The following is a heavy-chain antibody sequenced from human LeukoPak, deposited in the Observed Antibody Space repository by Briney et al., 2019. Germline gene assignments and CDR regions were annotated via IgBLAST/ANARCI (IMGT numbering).Heavy chain of an antibody. D-gene: IGHD6-19*01. Sequence: GGSLRLSCAASGFTFSSYAMSWVRQAPGKGLEWVSIIYSGGSTYYADSVKGRFTISRDISKNTLYLQMNSLRAEDTAVYYCARSSGWPYYFGYWGQGTLVTVSS. CDR2: IYSGGST. J-gene: IGHJ4*02. CDR1: GFTFSSYA. CDR3: ARSSGWPYYFGY. V-gene: IGHV3-66*01.